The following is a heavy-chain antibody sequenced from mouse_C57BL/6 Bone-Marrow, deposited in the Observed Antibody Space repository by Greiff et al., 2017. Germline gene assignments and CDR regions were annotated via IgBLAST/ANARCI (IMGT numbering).Heavy chain of an antibody. CDR1: EYEFPSHD. J-gene: IGHJ1*03. D-gene: IGHD2-3*01. CDR3: TTAGWLLPYWYSMS. V-gene: IGHV5-2*03. CDR2: INSDGGST. Sequence: EVKVEESGGGLVQPGESLKLSCESNEYEFPSHDMSWVRKTPEKRLELVAAINSDGGSTYYPDTMERRFIISRDNTKKTLYLQMSSLRSEDTAVYYCTTAGWLLPYWYSMSGAQGPRSPSPQ.